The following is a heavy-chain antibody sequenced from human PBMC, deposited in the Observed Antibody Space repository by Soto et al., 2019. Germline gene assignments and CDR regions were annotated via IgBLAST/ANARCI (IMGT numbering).Heavy chain of an antibody. CDR2: INPNSGDT. J-gene: IGHJ4*02. Sequence: QVQLVQSGAEVKKPGASVKVSCKASGSTFIDYYIHWVRQVPGQGLEWMGWINPNSGDTSYAQKFQDRVTMARDTSISAAYMELSRLRSDDTAVYYCARARRDGYNYDDWGQGTLVTVSS. CDR1: GSTFIDYY. V-gene: IGHV1-2*02. CDR3: ARARRDGYNYDD. D-gene: IGHD5-12*01.